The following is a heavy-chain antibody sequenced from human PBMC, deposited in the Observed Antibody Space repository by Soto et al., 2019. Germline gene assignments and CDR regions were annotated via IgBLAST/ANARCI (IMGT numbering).Heavy chain of an antibody. V-gene: IGHV4-30-4*01. J-gene: IGHJ4*02. D-gene: IGHD4-4*01. Sequence: QVQLQESGPGLVKPSQTLSLTCTVSGGSISSGDYKWSWIRQPPGKGLEWIGYIYYSGYNYNNPSLKSRVTMSVATSKILFSLKLSSVTAAGTAVYYCARSDNYVPFEYWGQGTLVTVSS. CDR3: ARSDNYVPFEY. CDR1: GGSISSGDYK. CDR2: IYYSGYN.